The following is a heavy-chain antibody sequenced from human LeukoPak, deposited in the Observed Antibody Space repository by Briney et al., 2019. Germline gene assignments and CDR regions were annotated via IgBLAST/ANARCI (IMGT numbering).Heavy chain of an antibody. CDR3: ARDRLGDYDHSGYYDK. CDR1: GFSFSTSS. Sequence: GGSLRLSCAASGFSFSTSSMSWVRQTPGKGLEWISYIRGSSTTIYYADSVKGRFTISRDNAKNSVYLQMNNLGAEDTAVYYCARDRLGDYDHSGYYDKWGQGTLVTVSS. V-gene: IGHV3-48*04. J-gene: IGHJ4*02. D-gene: IGHD3-22*01. CDR2: IRGSSTTI.